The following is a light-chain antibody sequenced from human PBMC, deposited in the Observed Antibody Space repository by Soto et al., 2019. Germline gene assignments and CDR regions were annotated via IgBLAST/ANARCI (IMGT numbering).Light chain of an antibody. Sequence: IAVTQSPGTLSSSPRERATLSCRASQSVASSHLAWYRQKPGQTPRLLIYGASTRATGIPARFSGSGSGTEFTLTISSLQSEDFAVYYCQQYNNWPPETFGQGTKVDIK. J-gene: IGKJ1*01. V-gene: IGKV3-15*01. CDR2: GAS. CDR3: QQYNNWPPET. CDR1: QSVASSH.